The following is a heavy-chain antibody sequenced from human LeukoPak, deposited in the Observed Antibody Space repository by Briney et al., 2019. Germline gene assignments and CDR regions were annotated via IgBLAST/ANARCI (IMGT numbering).Heavy chain of an antibody. CDR3: ARVMSASVWRTYGSYYYYYYMDV. CDR1: GFTFSSYW. J-gene: IGHJ6*03. CDR2: IKQDGSEK. D-gene: IGHD3-16*01. Sequence: GGSLRLSCAAAGFTFSSYWMTWVRQAPGKGLEWVANIKQDGSEKYSVDSVKGRFAISRDNAKNSLYMQMNSLRAEDTAVYYCARVMSASVWRTYGSYYYYYYMDVWGKGTTVTVSS. V-gene: IGHV3-7*01.